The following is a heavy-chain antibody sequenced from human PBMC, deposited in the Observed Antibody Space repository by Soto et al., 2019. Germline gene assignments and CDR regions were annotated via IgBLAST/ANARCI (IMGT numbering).Heavy chain of an antibody. CDR1: GDTSSAYV. CDR2: IIPFFGTT. Sequence: QVQLVQSGAEVKKPGSSVKVSCKASGDTSSAYVLTWVRQAPGQGLEWVGSIIPFFGTTNYAQKFQGRVTKTADKSTGTAYMELRSLRSDDKAMYFCGRSGFSLTIGLSYSAMDVWGPGTSITVS. CDR3: GRSGFSLTIGLSYSAMDV. V-gene: IGHV1-69*06. J-gene: IGHJ6*02. D-gene: IGHD3-9*01.